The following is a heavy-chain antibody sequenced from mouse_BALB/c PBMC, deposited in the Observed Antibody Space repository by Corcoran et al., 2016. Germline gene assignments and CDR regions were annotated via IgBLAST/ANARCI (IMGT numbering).Heavy chain of an antibody. V-gene: IGHV1-15*01. Sequence: QVQLQQSGAELVRPGASVTLSCKASGYTFTDYEMHWVKQTPVHGLEWIGAIDPETGGTAYNQKFKGKATLTADKSSSTAYMELRSLPSEDSAVYYCTINWDVCAYWGQGTLVTVSA. J-gene: IGHJ3*01. CDR3: TINWDVCAY. CDR2: IDPETGGT. CDR1: GYTFTDYE. D-gene: IGHD4-1*01.